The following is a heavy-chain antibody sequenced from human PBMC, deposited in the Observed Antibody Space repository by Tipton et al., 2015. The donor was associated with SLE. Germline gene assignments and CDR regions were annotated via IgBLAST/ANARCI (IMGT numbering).Heavy chain of an antibody. J-gene: IGHJ6*02. D-gene: IGHD2-2*01. CDR2: FHSSGIL. Sequence: GLVKPSETLSLTCNVSGVSISGAYWTWVRQPAGKGLEWIGHFHSSGILNYNPSLKSRVTMSGDTSKNQLSLKLNSVTAADTAVYYCARTAVLAAIMMDVWGQGTTVTVSS. V-gene: IGHV4-4*07. CDR3: ARTAVLAAIMMDV. CDR1: GVSISGAY.